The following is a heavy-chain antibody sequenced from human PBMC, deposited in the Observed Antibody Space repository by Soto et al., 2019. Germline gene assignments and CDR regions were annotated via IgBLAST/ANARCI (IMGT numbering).Heavy chain of an antibody. CDR2: ISGSDGKT. D-gene: IGHD3-3*01. CDR3: ARWSYLDY. V-gene: IGHV3-23*01. CDR1: GFSFGSYA. J-gene: IGHJ4*02. Sequence: GGSLRLGCAASGFSFGSYALSWVRQAPGKGLEWVSTISGSDGKTFYADSVKGRFSISRDTSQSTLYLQMNSLRADDTAMYYCARWSYLDYWGQGTRVTVSS.